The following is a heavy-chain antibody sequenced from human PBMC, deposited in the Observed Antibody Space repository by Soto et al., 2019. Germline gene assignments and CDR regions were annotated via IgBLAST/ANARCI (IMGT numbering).Heavy chain of an antibody. J-gene: IGHJ4*02. D-gene: IGHD2-15*01. Sequence: SETLSLTCTVSGGSISSYYWSWIRQPPGKGLEWIGYIYYSGSTNYNPSLKSRVTISVDTSKNQFSLKLSSVTAADTAVYYCARRVCSGGSCYPGSFDYWGQGTMGTVST. CDR3: ARRVCSGGSCYPGSFDY. CDR2: IYYSGST. V-gene: IGHV4-59*01. CDR1: GGSISSYY.